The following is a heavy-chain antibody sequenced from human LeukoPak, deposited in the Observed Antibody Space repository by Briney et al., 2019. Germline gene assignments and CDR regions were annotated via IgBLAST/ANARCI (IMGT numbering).Heavy chain of an antibody. CDR1: GYTFTSYY. Sequence: ASVKVSCKASGYTFTSYYMHWVRQAPGQGLEWMGWINPNSGGTNYAQKFQGRVTMTRDTSISTAYMELSRLRSDDTAVYYCARASLTENYFDYWGQGTLVTVSS. CDR2: INPNSGGT. V-gene: IGHV1-2*02. J-gene: IGHJ4*02. CDR3: ARASLTENYFDY. D-gene: IGHD1-20*01.